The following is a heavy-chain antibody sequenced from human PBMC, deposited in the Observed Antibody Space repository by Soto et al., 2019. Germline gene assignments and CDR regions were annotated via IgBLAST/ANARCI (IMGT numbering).Heavy chain of an antibody. CDR3: ARGYYDSSGQSNTFDI. Sequence: PSETLSLTCTVSGASISSSYWSWIRQSPGKGLEWIGYVYYSGSTNYNPSLKSRVTISLDTSKNQFSLQLSSVTAADTAVYYCARGYYDSSGQSNTFDIRGQGTMVTVSS. CDR2: VYYSGST. V-gene: IGHV4-59*01. J-gene: IGHJ3*02. CDR1: GASISSSY. D-gene: IGHD3-22*01.